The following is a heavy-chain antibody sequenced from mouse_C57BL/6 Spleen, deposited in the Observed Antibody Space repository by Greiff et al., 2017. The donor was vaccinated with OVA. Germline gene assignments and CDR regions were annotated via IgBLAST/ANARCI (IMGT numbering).Heavy chain of an antibody. CDR2: ISYDGSN. Sequence: EVKLQESGPGLVKPSQSLSLTCSFTGYSITSGYYWNWIRQFPGNKLEWMGYISYDGSNNYNPSLKNRISITRDTSKNQFFLKLNSVTTEDTATYYCAREGVTGAWFAYWGQGTLVTVSA. CDR3: AREGVTGAWFAY. V-gene: IGHV3-6*01. CDR1: GYSITSGYY. D-gene: IGHD2-2*01. J-gene: IGHJ3*01.